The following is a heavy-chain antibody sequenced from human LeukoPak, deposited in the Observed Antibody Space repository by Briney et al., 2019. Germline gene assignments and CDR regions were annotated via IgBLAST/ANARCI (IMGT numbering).Heavy chain of an antibody. CDR2: IKQDGSEE. Sequence: GGSLRLSCAASGFTFSSYWMSWVRQAPGKGLEWVANIKQDGSEEYYVDSVKGRFTISRDNAKNSLYLQMNSLRAEDTAVYYCARGGRIAVAGTSYYWGQGTLVTVSS. CDR1: GFTFSSYW. CDR3: ARGGRIAVAGTSYY. D-gene: IGHD6-19*01. V-gene: IGHV3-7*01. J-gene: IGHJ4*02.